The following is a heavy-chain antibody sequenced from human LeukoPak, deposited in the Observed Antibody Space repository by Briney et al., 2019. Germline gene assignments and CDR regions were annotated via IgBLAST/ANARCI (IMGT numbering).Heavy chain of an antibody. CDR1: GYTFTGYY. V-gene: IGHV1-2*06. D-gene: IGHD6-19*01. Sequence: GASVKVSCKASGYTFTGYYMHWMRQAPGQGLEWMGRINPNSGGTNYAQKFQGRVTMTRDTSISTAYMELSRLRSDDTAVYYCARGLSVSSGWPAGYWGQGTLVTVSS. CDR2: INPNSGGT. CDR3: ARGLSVSSGWPAGY. J-gene: IGHJ4*02.